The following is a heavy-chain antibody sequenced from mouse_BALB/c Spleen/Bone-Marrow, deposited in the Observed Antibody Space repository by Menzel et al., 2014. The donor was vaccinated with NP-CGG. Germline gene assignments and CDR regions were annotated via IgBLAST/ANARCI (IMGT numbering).Heavy chain of an antibody. D-gene: IGHD2-14*01. J-gene: IGHJ3*01. CDR1: GFTFRDYY. Sequence: EVKLVESGGGLVKPGGSLKLSCAASGFTFRDYYMYWVRQTPEKRLEWVATISDGGTYTYYSDSVKGRFTISRDKAKNNLYLQMTNLMSEDTAMYRCVRDGDYRYAWLSYWGQGTLVTVSA. CDR3: VRDGDYRYAWLSY. V-gene: IGHV5-4*02. CDR2: ISDGGTYT.